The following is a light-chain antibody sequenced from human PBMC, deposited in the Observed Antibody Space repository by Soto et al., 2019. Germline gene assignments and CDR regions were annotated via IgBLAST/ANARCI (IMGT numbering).Light chain of an antibody. CDR3: QQANSVPWT. CDR2: ATS. CDR1: QRISSW. Sequence: IQMTQSPSSVSASVGDRVILTCRASQRISSWLAWYHQRPGKAPKLLFYATSTLETGVPSRFSGSGSGRDFTLTISSLQPEDLGTYFCQQANSVPWTFGQGTKV. V-gene: IGKV1-12*01. J-gene: IGKJ1*01.